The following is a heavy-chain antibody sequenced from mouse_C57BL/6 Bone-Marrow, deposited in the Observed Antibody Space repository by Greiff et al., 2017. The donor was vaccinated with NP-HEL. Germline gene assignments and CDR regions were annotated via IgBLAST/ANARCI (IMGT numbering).Heavy chain of an antibody. J-gene: IGHJ2*01. CDR3: TRALTGAGTHLFDY. Sequence: EVKVEESGEGLVKPGGSLKLSCAASGFTFSSYAMSWVRQTPEKRLEWVAYISSGGDYIYYADTVKGRFTISRDNARNTLYLQMSSLKSEDTAMYYCTRALTGAGTHLFDYWGQGTTLTVSS. CDR2: ISSGGDYI. V-gene: IGHV5-9-1*02. CDR1: GFTFSSYA. D-gene: IGHD4-1*01.